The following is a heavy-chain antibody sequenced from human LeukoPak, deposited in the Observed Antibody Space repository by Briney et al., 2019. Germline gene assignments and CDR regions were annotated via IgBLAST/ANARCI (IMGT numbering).Heavy chain of an antibody. V-gene: IGHV1-18*01. CDR3: ARGPDPYYYYGMDV. D-gene: IGHD1-14*01. CDR1: GYTFTSYG. Sequence: ASVMVSCKASGYTFTSYGISWVRQAPGQGLEWMGWISAYNGNTNYAQKLQGRVTMTTDTSTSTAYMELRSLRSDDTAVYYCARGPDPYYYYGMDVWGQGTTVTVSS. J-gene: IGHJ6*02. CDR2: ISAYNGNT.